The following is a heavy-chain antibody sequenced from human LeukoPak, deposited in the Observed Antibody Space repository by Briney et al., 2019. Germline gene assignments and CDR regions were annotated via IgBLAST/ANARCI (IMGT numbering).Heavy chain of an antibody. Sequence: ASVKVSCKASGYTFTSYARNWVRQAPGQGLEWMGWISAYNGNTNYAQRLEGSVTMTPDTSTRTDYMELRSLRSDDTAVYYCARQMYGSGSNWFAPWGQGTLVTVSS. CDR3: ARQMYGSGSNWFAP. D-gene: IGHD3-10*01. J-gene: IGHJ5*02. CDR1: GYTFTSYA. CDR2: ISAYNGNT. V-gene: IGHV1-18*01.